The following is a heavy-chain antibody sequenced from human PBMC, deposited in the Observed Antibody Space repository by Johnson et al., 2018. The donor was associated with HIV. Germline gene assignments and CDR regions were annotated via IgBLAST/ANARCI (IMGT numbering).Heavy chain of an antibody. CDR1: GFTFSSYA. CDR3: ARDGRDMVTRGSFDV. V-gene: IGHV3-30*04. Sequence: QVQLVESGGGVVQPGRSLRLSCAASGFTFSSYAMHWVRQAPGKGLEWVAVISYDGNNKYYADSVKGRFTISRDNYKNTLYLQVNSLRPEDTAVYYCARDGRDMVTRGSFDVWGQGTVVTVSS. CDR2: ISYDGNNK. D-gene: IGHD5-18*01. J-gene: IGHJ3*01.